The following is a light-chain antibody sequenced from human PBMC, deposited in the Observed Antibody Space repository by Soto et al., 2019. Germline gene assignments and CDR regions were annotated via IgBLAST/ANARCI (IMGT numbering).Light chain of an antibody. CDR2: GAS. V-gene: IGKV1-9*01. J-gene: IGKJ4*01. Sequence: DIELTQSPYFLSASVLDRVTFTCRASQGIGSYLAWYQQKTGKAPKIXISGASTLQSGVPSRFSGSGYGTEFNLTISSLQTEDFATYSCQQLHSWGVTFGGGTKVDIK. CDR3: QQLHSWGVT. CDR1: QGIGSY.